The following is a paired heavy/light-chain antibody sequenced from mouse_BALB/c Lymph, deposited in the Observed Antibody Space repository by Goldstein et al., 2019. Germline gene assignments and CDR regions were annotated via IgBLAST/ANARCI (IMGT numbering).Heavy chain of an antibody. D-gene: IGHD2-1*01. CDR2: ISSGGSYT. CDR3: ARQYGNYGGDYAMDY. Sequence: EVMLVESGGGLVKPGGSLKLSCAASGFTFSSYAMSWVRQTPEKRLEWVATISSGGSYTYYPDSVKGRFTISRDNAKNTLYLQMSSLRSEDTAMYYCARQYGNYGGDYAMDYWGQGTSVTVSS. V-gene: IGHV5-9-1*01. J-gene: IGHJ4*01. CDR1: GFTFSSYA.
Light chain of an antibody. J-gene: IGKJ1*01. V-gene: IGKV1-117*01. CDR2: KVS. CDR3: FQGSHVPRT. Sequence: DVLMTQTPLSLPVSLGDQASISCRSSQSIVHSNGNTYLEWYLQKPGQSPKLLIYKVSNRFSGVPDRFSGSGSGTDFTLKISRVEAEDLGVYYCFQGSHVPRTFGGGTKLEIK. CDR1: QSIVHSNGNTY.